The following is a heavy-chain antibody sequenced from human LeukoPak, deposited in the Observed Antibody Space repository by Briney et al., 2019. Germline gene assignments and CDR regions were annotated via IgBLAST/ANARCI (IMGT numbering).Heavy chain of an antibody. D-gene: IGHD5-18*01. CDR3: ATGPGRGYSYGYIDY. CDR1: GGSFSGYY. Sequence: SETLSLTCAVYGGSFSGYYWSWIRQPPGKGLEWIGEINHSGSTNYNPSLRSRVTISVDTSKNQFSLKLSSVTAADTAVYYCATGPGRGYSYGYIDYWGQGTLVTVSS. J-gene: IGHJ4*02. CDR2: INHSGST. V-gene: IGHV4-34*01.